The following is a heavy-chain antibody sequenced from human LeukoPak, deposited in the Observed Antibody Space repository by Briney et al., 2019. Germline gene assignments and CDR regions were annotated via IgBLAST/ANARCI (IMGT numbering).Heavy chain of an antibody. J-gene: IGHJ4*02. D-gene: IGHD2/OR15-2a*01. Sequence: PGGSLRLSCAASGFTFSNYWMTWVRQSPGKGLEWVAIIKPDGSDRYSVDSEKGRFTVSRDNAKNSLYLQMSSLRAEDTAVYYCARGGHRQKECWGQGTLVTVSS. CDR3: ARGGHRQKEC. CDR2: IKPDGSDR. CDR1: GFTFSNYW. V-gene: IGHV3-7*01.